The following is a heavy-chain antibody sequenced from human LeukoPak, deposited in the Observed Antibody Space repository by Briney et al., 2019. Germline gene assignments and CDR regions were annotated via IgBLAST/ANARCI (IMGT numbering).Heavy chain of an antibody. D-gene: IGHD2-2*01. CDR3: AKGGCSSTTCYLANP. J-gene: IGHJ5*02. V-gene: IGHV3-30*18. CDR2: ISYGGTIR. Sequence: PGGSLRLSCAASGLTFSSYGMHWVRQAPGKGLEWVAGISYGGTIRNYADSVKGRFTISRDNSKNTLYLQMNSLTTEDTAVYYCAKGGCSSTTCYLANPWGQGTLVTVSS. CDR1: GLTFSSYG.